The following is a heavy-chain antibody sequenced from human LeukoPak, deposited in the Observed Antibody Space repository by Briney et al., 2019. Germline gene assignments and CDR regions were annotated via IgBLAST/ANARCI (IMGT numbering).Heavy chain of an antibody. J-gene: IGHJ4*02. Sequence: SETLSLTCTVSGGSISSSSYYWGWIRQPPGKGLEWIGSIYYSGSTYYNPTLKSRVTISVDTSKNQFSLKLSSVTAADTAVYYSARQSGSYYFDYWGQGTLVTVSS. CDR2: IYYSGST. V-gene: IGHV4-39*01. CDR1: GGSISSSSYY. CDR3: ARQSGSYYFDY. D-gene: IGHD1-26*01.